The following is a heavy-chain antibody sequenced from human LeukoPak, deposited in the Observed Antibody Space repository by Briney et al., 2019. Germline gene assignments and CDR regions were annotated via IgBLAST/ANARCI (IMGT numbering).Heavy chain of an antibody. Sequence: ASVKVSCKASGYTFIRNGISWVRQAPGQGLEWMGWISPYNGNTNYAQRLQGRVTMTTDTSTSTAYMELRSLRSDDTAVYYCARDYARIDSSGYSYSSDYWGQGTLVTVSS. D-gene: IGHD3-22*01. CDR3: ARDYARIDSSGYSYSSDY. CDR1: GYTFIRNG. V-gene: IGHV1-18*01. J-gene: IGHJ4*02. CDR2: ISPYNGNT.